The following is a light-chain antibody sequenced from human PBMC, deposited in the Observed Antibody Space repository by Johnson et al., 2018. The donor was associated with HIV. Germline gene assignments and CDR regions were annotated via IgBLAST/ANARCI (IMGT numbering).Light chain of an antibody. CDR3: GTWDSSLGAGRYV. Sequence: QFVLTQPPSVSAAPGQKVTISCSGSSSNIGKNHVSWYQQFPGTAPKLIIYEDYKRPSGIPNRFSGSKSGASATLGFPGLQTGAEADYYCGTWDSSLGAGRYVFGTGTKVTVL. CDR1: SSNIGKNH. J-gene: IGLJ1*01. CDR2: EDY. V-gene: IGLV1-51*02.